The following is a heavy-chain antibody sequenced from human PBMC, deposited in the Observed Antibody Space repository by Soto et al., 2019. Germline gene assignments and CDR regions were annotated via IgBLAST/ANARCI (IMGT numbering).Heavy chain of an antibody. CDR3: ARSYRRYCSGGSCYSYYYYYMDV. CDR1: GFNIISYY. Sequence: PSETLSHTCTFSGFNIISYYWSWFRQPTAKGLEWIGYIYYSGSTKYNPSLKSRVTISVDTSKNQFSLKLSSVTAADTAVYYCARSYRRYCSGGSCYSYYYYYMDVWGKGTTVTVS. CDR2: IYYSGST. J-gene: IGHJ6*03. V-gene: IGHV4-59*01. D-gene: IGHD2-15*01.